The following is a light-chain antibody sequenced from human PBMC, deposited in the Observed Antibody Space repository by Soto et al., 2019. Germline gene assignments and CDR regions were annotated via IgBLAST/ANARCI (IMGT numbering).Light chain of an antibody. V-gene: IGKV4-1*01. Sequence: DIVMTQSPDSLAVSLGERATINCKSSQSILYSSNNKEKLAWYQQKPGQPPKLLIYWASTRESGVPDRFSGSGSGTDFTLTISSLQAEDVAVYYCKQYYSTPITFGQGTRLEIK. J-gene: IGKJ5*01. CDR1: QSILYSSNNKEK. CDR3: KQYYSTPIT. CDR2: WAS.